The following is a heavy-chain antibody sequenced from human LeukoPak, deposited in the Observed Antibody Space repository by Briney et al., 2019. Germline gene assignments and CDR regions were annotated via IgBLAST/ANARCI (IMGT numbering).Heavy chain of an antibody. Sequence: GGSLRLSCAASGFTFSSYWMHWVRQAPRKGLVWVSRINGDGSRTTYADSVKGRYTISRDNAKNTLYLQMNSLRAEDTAVYYCARGFDWDTTMGYWGQGTLVTVSS. CDR3: ARGFDWDTTMGY. J-gene: IGHJ4*02. V-gene: IGHV3-74*01. CDR1: GFTFSSYW. CDR2: INGDGSRT. D-gene: IGHD3-9*01.